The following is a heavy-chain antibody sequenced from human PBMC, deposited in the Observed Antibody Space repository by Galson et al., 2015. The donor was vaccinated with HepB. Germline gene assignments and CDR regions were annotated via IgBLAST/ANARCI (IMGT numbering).Heavy chain of an antibody. CDR3: AKEQRFRGNYTDAHFHDGVDV. CDR2: ISYDGGTS. CDR1: GFSFSNYG. D-gene: IGHD1-7*01. V-gene: IGHV3-30*18. Sequence: SLRLSCAASGFSFSNYGMHWVRQAPGKGLEWVAVISYDGGTSHYGDSVKGRFTISRDNSKNTLYLQMNSLSADDTAVYYCAKEQRFRGNYTDAHFHDGVDVWGQGTTALVYS. J-gene: IGHJ6*02.